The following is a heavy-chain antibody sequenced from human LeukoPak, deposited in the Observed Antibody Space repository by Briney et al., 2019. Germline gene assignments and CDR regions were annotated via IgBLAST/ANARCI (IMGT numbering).Heavy chain of an antibody. V-gene: IGHV3-23*01. J-gene: IGHJ4*02. D-gene: IGHD6-6*01. Sequence: PGGSLRLSCAASGFTFSSYGMSWVRQAPGKGLEWVSAISGSGGSTYYADSVKGRFTISRDNSKNTLYLQMNSLRAEDTAVYYCAKDPRRYSSSSQGEFDYWGQGTLVTVSS. CDR1: GFTFSSYG. CDR2: ISGSGGST. CDR3: AKDPRRYSSSSQGEFDY.